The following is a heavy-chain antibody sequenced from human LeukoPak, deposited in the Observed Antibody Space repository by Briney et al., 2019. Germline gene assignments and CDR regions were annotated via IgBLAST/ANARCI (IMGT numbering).Heavy chain of an antibody. CDR2: ISAYNGNA. CDR1: GYTFIRYG. Sequence: ASVKVSCKASGYTFIRYGISWVRQAPGQGLEWMGRISAYNGNANYAQKLQGRVTMTTDTSTSTAYMELRSLRSDDTAVYYCARSPAHFDILTGYYLANWFDPWGQGTLVTVSS. V-gene: IGHV1-18*01. D-gene: IGHD3-9*01. CDR3: ARSPAHFDILTGYYLANWFDP. J-gene: IGHJ5*02.